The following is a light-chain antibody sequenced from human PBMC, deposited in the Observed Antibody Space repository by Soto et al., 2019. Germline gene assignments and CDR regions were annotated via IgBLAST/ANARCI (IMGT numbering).Light chain of an antibody. CDR1: TSNIGSNP. CDR2: SNN. J-gene: IGLJ2*01. CDR3: AAWDDSLNGVL. V-gene: IGLV1-44*01. Sequence: QSVLTQPPSASGTPGQRVTVSCSGSTSNIGSNPVNWYQHLPGTAPKLVVYSNNQRSSGVPDRFSGSKSGTSASLAIRGLQSEDEADYYCAAWDDSLNGVLFGGGTKLTVL.